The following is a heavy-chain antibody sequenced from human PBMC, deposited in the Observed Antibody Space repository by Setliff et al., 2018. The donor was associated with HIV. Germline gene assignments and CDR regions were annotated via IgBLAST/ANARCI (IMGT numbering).Heavy chain of an antibody. CDR2: IKRKTDGGAT. Sequence: RLSCTASGFTFTNAWLTWVRQAPGKGLEWIARIKRKTDGGATDYAAPVKGRFTVSRDDSRNTLYLQMNSLKTEDTAMYYCTTDWGGGGGAPLDPWGQGTQVTVSS. D-gene: IGHD2-21*01. CDR1: GFTFTNAW. V-gene: IGHV3-15*01. J-gene: IGHJ5*02. CDR3: TTDWGGGGGAPLDP.